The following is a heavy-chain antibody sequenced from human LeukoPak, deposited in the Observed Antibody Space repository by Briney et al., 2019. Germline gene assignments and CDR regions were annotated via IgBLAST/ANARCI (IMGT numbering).Heavy chain of an antibody. CDR2: IGTAGDT. J-gene: IGHJ4*02. Sequence: GGSLRLSCAASGFTFSDYDMHWVRQAKGKGLEWVSAIGTAGDTYYTGSVKGRFTISRENVKNSLYLQMNSLRAGDTAVYYCARVAKERVGGVYYFDYWGQGTLVTVSS. D-gene: IGHD1-1*01. CDR1: GFTFSDYD. CDR3: ARVAKERVGGVYYFDY. V-gene: IGHV3-13*01.